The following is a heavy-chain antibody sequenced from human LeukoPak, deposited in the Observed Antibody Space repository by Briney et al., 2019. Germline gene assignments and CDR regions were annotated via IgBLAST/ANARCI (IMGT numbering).Heavy chain of an antibody. CDR2: ISDSGGGT. CDR3: TRGASYYDY. CDR1: GFTFSSYV. D-gene: IGHD3-10*01. J-gene: IGHJ4*02. V-gene: IGHV3-23*01. Sequence: GGSLRLSCAASGFTFSSYVMNWVRQAPGKGLEWVSGISDSGGGTYYADSVKGRFTISRDNSKNTLYLQMNSLRAEDTAVYYCTRGASYYDYWGQGTLVTVSS.